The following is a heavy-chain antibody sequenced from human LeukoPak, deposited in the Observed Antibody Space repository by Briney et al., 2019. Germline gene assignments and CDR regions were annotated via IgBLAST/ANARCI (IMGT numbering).Heavy chain of an antibody. CDR2: INHSGST. CDR3: ARGVGQGDSSGYYYAYFDY. D-gene: IGHD3-22*01. V-gene: IGHV4-34*01. J-gene: IGHJ4*02. CDR1: GGSFSGYY. Sequence: SETLSLTCAVYGGSFSGYYWSWIRQPPGXGLEWIGEINHSGSTNYNPSLKSRVTISVDTSKNQFSLKLSSVTAADTAVYYCARGVGQGDSSGYYYAYFDYWGQGTLVTVSS.